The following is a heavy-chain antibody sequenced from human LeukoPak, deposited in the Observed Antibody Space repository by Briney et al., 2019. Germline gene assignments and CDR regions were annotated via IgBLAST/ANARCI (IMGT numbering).Heavy chain of an antibody. V-gene: IGHV3-23*01. J-gene: IGHJ3*01. CDR2: ISGSGVDT. CDR1: GFSFSTYA. D-gene: IGHD3-16*01. CDR3: GRDPNGDYVGAFEF. Sequence: GGSQRLSCAASGFSFSTYAMSWVRQAPGKGLEWVSGISGSGVDTHYADSVKGRFRISRDNSKNTLYLQMNSLRVEDTAEYFCGRDPNGDYVGAFEFWGQGTKVAVSS.